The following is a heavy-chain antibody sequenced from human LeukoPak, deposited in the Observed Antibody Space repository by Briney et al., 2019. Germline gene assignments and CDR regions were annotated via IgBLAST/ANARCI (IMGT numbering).Heavy chain of an antibody. CDR2: ISSSGSTI. V-gene: IGHV3-11*01. D-gene: IGHD6-13*01. CDR1: GFTVSSNY. Sequence: GGSLRLSCAASGFTVSSNYMSWVRQAPGKGLEWVSYISSSGSTIYYADSVKGRFTISRGNAKNSLYLQMNSLRAEDTAVYYCARDHRADYSSSWPYYFDYWGQGTLVTVSS. CDR3: ARDHRADYSSSWPYYFDY. J-gene: IGHJ4*02.